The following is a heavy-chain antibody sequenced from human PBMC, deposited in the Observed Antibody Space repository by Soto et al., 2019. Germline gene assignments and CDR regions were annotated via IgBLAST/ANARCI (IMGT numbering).Heavy chain of an antibody. CDR1: GFTFSSYG. V-gene: IGHV3-33*01. CDR2: IWYDGSNK. CDR3: ARAHGSGWYVTGMDV. Sequence: GGSLRLSCAASGFTFSSYGMHWVRQAPGKGLEWVAVIWYDGSNKYYADSVKGRFTISRDNSKNTLYLQMNSLRAEDTAVYYCARAHGSGWYVTGMDVWGQGTTVNVSS. D-gene: IGHD6-19*01. J-gene: IGHJ6*02.